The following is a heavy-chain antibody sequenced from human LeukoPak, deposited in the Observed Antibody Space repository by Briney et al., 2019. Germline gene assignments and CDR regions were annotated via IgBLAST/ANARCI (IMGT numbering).Heavy chain of an antibody. CDR2: IYPGDSDT. V-gene: IGHV5-51*01. Sequence: GESLKISCKGSGYSFTSHWIGWVRQMPGKGLEWMGIIYPGDSDTRYSPSFQGQVTISADKSISTAYLQWSSLKASDTAMYYCARHFLYSSSWPYFDYWGQGTLVTVSS. CDR1: GYSFTSHW. D-gene: IGHD6-13*01. J-gene: IGHJ4*02. CDR3: ARHFLYSSSWPYFDY.